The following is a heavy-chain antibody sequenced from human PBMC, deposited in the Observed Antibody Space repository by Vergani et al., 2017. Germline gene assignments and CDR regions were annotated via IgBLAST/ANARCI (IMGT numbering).Heavy chain of an antibody. Sequence: EVQLVESGGGLVKPGGSLRLSCAASGFTFSSYSMHWVRQAPGKGLEWVASIISSSSYIYYADSVKGRFTISRDNAKNSLYLQMNSLRAEDTAVYYCAKTRRSRGGWYFDYWGQGTLVTVSS. CDR2: IISSSSYI. V-gene: IGHV3-21*01. CDR1: GFTFSSYS. D-gene: IGHD1-7*01. J-gene: IGHJ4*02. CDR3: AKTRRSRGGWYFDY.